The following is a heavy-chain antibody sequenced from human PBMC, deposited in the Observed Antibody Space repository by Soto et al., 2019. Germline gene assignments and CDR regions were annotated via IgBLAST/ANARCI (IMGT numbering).Heavy chain of an antibody. D-gene: IGHD2-2*03. CDR2: ISSSSYT. Sequence: GGSLRLSCAASGFTFSDYYMSCIRQAPGKGLEWVSCISSSSYTNYADSVKGRFTISRDNSQNSLYLQMNSLRAEDPAVYYCETDLDIVVVPAALTLGHYYYYGMYVCGQGTKVTVSS. CDR3: ETDLDIVVVPAALTLGHYYYYGMYV. J-gene: IGHJ6*01. CDR1: GFTFSDYY. V-gene: IGHV3-11*06.